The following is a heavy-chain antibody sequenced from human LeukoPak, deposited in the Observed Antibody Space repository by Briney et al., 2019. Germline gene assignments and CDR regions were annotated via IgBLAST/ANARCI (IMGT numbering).Heavy chain of an antibody. J-gene: IGHJ4*02. Sequence: SETLSLTCTVSGDSISSGGYYWSWIRQHPGKGLEWIGYIYDSGTTYYNPSLKSRLTISVYTSKNQFSLKLRSLTAADTVVYYCARGGDRRGFDYWGQGTLVTVSS. CDR1: GDSISSGGYY. V-gene: IGHV4-31*03. CDR2: IYDSGTT. CDR3: ARGGDRRGFDY. D-gene: IGHD1-14*01.